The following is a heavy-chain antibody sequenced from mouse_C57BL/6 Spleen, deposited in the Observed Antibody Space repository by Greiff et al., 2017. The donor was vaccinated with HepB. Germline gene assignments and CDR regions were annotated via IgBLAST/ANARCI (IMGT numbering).Heavy chain of an antibody. CDR1: GYTFTDYN. CDR2: INPNNGGT. D-gene: IGHD2-4*01. J-gene: IGHJ3*01. V-gene: IGHV1-18*01. CDR3: ARTRDYDLAWFAY. Sequence: EVQLQQSGPELVKPGASVKIPCKASGYTFTDYNMDWVKQSHGKSLEWIGDINPNNGGTIYNQKFKGKATLTVDKSSSTAYMELRSLTSEDTAVYYCARTRDYDLAWFAYWGQGTLVTVSA.